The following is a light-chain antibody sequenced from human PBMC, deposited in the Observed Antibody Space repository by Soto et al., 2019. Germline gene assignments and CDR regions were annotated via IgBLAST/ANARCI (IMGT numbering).Light chain of an antibody. CDR1: QSVSNN. CDR3: QQHNDWPLT. J-gene: IGKJ4*01. V-gene: IGKV3-15*01. Sequence: EIVMTQSPATVSVSPGERATLSCRASQSVSNNLAWFQQKPGQAPRLLIFGASSRATGIPARFSGSGSGTEFTLTINSLQSEDFAVYYCQQHNDWPLTFGGGTKVDIK. CDR2: GAS.